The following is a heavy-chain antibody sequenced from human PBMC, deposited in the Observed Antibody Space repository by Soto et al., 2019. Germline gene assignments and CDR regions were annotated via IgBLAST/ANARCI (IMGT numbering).Heavy chain of an antibody. V-gene: IGHV4-61*01. CDR2: ISYSGST. CDR1: GGSVSRTSSY. CDR3: AREPRQQGFDY. J-gene: IGHJ4*02. Sequence: SETLSLTCTVCGGSVSRTSSYWTWIRQPPGKGLEWIGYISYSGSTNYNPSLKSRVTMSIDASRNQFSLRLSSVTAAGTAVYYCAREPRQQGFDYWGQGTLVTVSS.